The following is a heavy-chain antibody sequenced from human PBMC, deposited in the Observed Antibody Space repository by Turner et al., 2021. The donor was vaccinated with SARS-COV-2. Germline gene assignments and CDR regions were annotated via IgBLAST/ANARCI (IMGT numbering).Heavy chain of an antibody. CDR3: ARGRIMITFGGVIPNWFDP. CDR1: GGSISSGGYY. Sequence: QVQLQESGPGLVKPSQTLSLTCTVSGGSISSGGYYWSWIRQHPGKGLEWIGYIYYSGSTYYNPSLKSRVTISVDTSKNQFSLKLSSVTAADTAVYYCARGRIMITFGGVIPNWFDPWGQGTLVTVSS. V-gene: IGHV4-31*03. J-gene: IGHJ5*02. CDR2: IYYSGST. D-gene: IGHD3-16*02.